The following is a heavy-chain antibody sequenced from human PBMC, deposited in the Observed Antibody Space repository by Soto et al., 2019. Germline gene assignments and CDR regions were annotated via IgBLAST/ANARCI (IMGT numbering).Heavy chain of an antibody. CDR2: IIPIFGTT. CDR1: GGTFSSHA. Sequence: SSVKVSCKASGGTFSSHAISWVRQAPGRGLEWMGGIIPIFGTTNYAQNFRARVTITADESTSTAYMELSSLTSEDTAVYYCGSVGYCSSTNCLFYYYHYGMDVWGQGTTVTVSS. J-gene: IGHJ6*02. V-gene: IGHV1-69*13. CDR3: GSVGYCSSTNCLFYYYHYGMDV. D-gene: IGHD2-2*03.